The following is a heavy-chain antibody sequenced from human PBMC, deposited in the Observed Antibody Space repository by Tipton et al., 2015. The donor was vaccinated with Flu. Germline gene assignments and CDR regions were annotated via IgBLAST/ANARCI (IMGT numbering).Heavy chain of an antibody. CDR3: ARDLGSSGSFGY. CDR2: IYFTGST. V-gene: IGHV4-59*11. J-gene: IGHJ4*02. CDR1: GGSISSHY. D-gene: IGHD6-13*01. Sequence: TLSLTCTVSGGSISSHYWSWIRQPPGKGLEWIGYIYFTGSTNYNPSLKSRVTISVDMSKNQFSLKLSSVTAADTAVYYCARDLGSSGSFGYWGQGTLATASS.